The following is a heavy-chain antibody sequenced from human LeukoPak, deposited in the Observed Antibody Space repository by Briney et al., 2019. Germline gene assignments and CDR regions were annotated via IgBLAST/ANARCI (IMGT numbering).Heavy chain of an antibody. CDR1: GFTFSSFW. CDR3: ARYGRGSGYGMDV. CDR2: IKQDGSEK. V-gene: IGHV3-7*01. D-gene: IGHD3-10*01. J-gene: IGHJ6*02. Sequence: GGSLRLSCGASGFTFSSFWMTWVRQAPGKGLEGVANIKQDGSEKYYVDSVKGRFTISRDNAKTSLYLQMNSLRAEDTAVYYCARYGRGSGYGMDVWGQGTTVTVSS.